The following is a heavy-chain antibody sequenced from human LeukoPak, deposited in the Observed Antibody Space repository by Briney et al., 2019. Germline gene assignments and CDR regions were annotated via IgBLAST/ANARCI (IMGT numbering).Heavy chain of an antibody. CDR1: GFTFSDHV. Sequence: GGSLRLSCAASGFTFSDHVMSWVRQAPGKGLEWVSSVRASGVGTHYADSVKGRFTISRDNSKNTLYLQMNSLRVEDTAVYYCARGGVTYYYDSSGFVYYGMDVWGQGTTVTVSS. D-gene: IGHD3-22*01. CDR2: VRASGVGT. J-gene: IGHJ6*02. CDR3: ARGGVTYYYDSSGFVYYGMDV. V-gene: IGHV3-23*01.